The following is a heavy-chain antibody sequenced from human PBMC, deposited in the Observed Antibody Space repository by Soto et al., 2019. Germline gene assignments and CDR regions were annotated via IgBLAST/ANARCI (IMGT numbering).Heavy chain of an antibody. J-gene: IGHJ4*02. Sequence: SETLSLTCTVSGGSISSYYWSWIRQPPGKGLEWIGCIYYSGSTNYNPSLKSRVTISVDTSKNQFSLKLSSVTAADTAVYYCARGLIAVAAAFDYWGQGTLVTVSS. CDR2: IYYSGST. CDR1: GGSISSYY. CDR3: ARGLIAVAAAFDY. V-gene: IGHV4-59*01. D-gene: IGHD6-19*01.